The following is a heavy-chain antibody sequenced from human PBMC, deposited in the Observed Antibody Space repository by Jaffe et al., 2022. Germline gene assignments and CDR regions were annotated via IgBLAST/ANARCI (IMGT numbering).Heavy chain of an antibody. J-gene: IGHJ4*02. D-gene: IGHD1-26*01. CDR3: TTGTFRDVDY. Sequence: EVQLVESGGALVKPGGSLRLSCTTSGLNFINAYMSWVRQAPGKGLEWVARIRTNYEGGTIEYAAPVKDRFTISRNDSKNTLYLHLDSLKTEDTAIYYCTTGTFRDVDYWGQGTLLTVTS. CDR2: IRTNYEGGTI. CDR1: GLNFINAY. V-gene: IGHV3-15*02.